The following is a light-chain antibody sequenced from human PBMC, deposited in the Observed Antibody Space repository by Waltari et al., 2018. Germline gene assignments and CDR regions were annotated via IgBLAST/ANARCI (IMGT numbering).Light chain of an antibody. J-gene: IGLJ2*01. Sequence: QSALTQPASVSRSPGQSITIPCTGTSSDVGGYNYVSWNQQPPGKAPKLIIYDVSNRPSGVSNRFSGTKCVKAASLTISGLQAEDEANYYCRSYTSSRTRVFGGGTKLTVL. CDR2: DVS. V-gene: IGLV2-14*03. CDR3: RSYTSSRTRV. CDR1: SSDVGGYNY.